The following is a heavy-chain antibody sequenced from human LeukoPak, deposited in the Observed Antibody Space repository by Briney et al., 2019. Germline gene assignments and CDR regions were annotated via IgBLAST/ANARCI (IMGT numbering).Heavy chain of an antibody. J-gene: IGHJ4*02. V-gene: IGHV3-74*01. CDR1: GLSFSTSW. D-gene: IGHD1-26*01. CDR3: AKGGSYPIDY. Sequence: GGSLRLSCAVSGLSFSTSWMDWVRQAPGKGLVWVSRLNSDGSSTGYADSVKGRFTISRDNAKNTLYLQMNSLRAEDTAVYYCAKGGSYPIDYWGQGALVTVSS. CDR2: LNSDGSST.